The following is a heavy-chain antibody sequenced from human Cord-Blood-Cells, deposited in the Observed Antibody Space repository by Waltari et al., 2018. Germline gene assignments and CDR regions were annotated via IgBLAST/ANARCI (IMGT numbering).Heavy chain of an antibody. J-gene: IGHJ4*02. Sequence: GAEVKKPGSSVKVSCKASGGTFSSYAISWVRQAPGQGLEWMGGIIPIFSTANYAQKFQGRVTITADESTSTAYMELSSLRSEDTAVYYCARDPPARDSSGYYGPFDYWGQGTLVTVSS. D-gene: IGHD3-22*01. CDR1: GGTFSSYA. V-gene: IGHV1-69*01. CDR3: ARDPPARDSSGYYGPFDY. CDR2: IIPIFSTA.